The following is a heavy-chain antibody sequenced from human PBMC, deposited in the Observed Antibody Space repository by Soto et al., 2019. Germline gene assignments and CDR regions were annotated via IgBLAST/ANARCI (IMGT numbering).Heavy chain of an antibody. CDR2: IYYSGST. CDR3: ARETQIGYCSGGSCYRYFDY. D-gene: IGHD2-15*01. CDR1: GGSISSGGYY. V-gene: IGHV4-31*03. Sequence: QVQLQESGPGLGKPSQTLSLTCTVSGGSISSGGYYWSWIRQHPGKGLEWIGYIYYSGSTYYSPSLKSRVTMSVDPSKTQFARKLSSVTAADTAVYYCARETQIGYCSGGSCYRYFDYWGQGTLVTVSS. J-gene: IGHJ4*02.